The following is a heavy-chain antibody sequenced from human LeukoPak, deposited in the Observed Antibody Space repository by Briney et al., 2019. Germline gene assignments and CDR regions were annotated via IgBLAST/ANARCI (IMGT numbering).Heavy chain of an antibody. CDR1: GGSFSGYY. CDR3: GGSYDDAFDI. CDR2: INHSGST. Sequence: SETLSLTCAVYGGSFSGYYWSWIRQPPGKGLEWIGEINHSGSTNYNPSLKSRVTISVDTSKNQFSLKLSSVTAADTAVYYCGGSYDDAFDIWGQGTMVTVSS. J-gene: IGHJ3*02. D-gene: IGHD2-15*01. V-gene: IGHV4-34*01.